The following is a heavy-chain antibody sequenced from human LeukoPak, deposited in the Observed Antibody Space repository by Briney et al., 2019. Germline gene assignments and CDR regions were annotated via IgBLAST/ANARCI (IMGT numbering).Heavy chain of an antibody. Sequence: SETLSLTCTVSGGSINNYYWSWIRQPPGKGLEWIGYIYYSGSTNYNPSLKSRVTISVDTSKNQFSLKLSSVAAADTAVYYCARLTLPVAAYFDYWGQGTLVTVSS. J-gene: IGHJ4*02. CDR3: ARLTLPVAAYFDY. V-gene: IGHV4-59*01. CDR1: GGSINNYY. D-gene: IGHD6-19*01. CDR2: IYYSGST.